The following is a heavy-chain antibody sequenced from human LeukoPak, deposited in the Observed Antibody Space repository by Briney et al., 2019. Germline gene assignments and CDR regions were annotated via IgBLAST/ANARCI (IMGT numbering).Heavy chain of an antibody. CDR2: IYYSGST. V-gene: IGHV4-39*01. Sequence: SETLSLTCTVSGGSISSNSYYWGWIRQPPGKGLEWIGSIYYSGSTYYNPSLKSRVTISVDTSKNQFSLKLSSVTAADTAVYYCARPGTGGYYFDYWGQGTLVTVSS. CDR1: GGSISSNSYY. D-gene: IGHD1-14*01. J-gene: IGHJ4*02. CDR3: ARPGTGGYYFDY.